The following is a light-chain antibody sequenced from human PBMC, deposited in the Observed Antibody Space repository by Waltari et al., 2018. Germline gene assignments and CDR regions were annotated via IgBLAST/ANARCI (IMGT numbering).Light chain of an antibody. J-gene: IGLJ2*01. V-gene: IGLV6-57*02. CDR2: EDN. CDR1: SGSIASNY. Sequence: NFMLTQPHSVSESPGKTVTISCTGSSGSIASNYVQWYQQRPGSAPTTVIYEDNQRPPGVPDRCSGPIDSSSNSASLTISGLKTEDEADYYCQSYDSSNVVFGGGTKLTVL. CDR3: QSYDSSNVV.